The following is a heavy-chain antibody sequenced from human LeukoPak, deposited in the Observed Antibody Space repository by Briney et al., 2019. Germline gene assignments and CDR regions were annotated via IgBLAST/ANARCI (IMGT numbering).Heavy chain of an antibody. CDR2: ISGSSSYI. CDR3: ARAVPGYY. CDR1: GFTFSSYS. Sequence: RGSLRLSCAASGFTFSSYSMNWVRQAPGKGLEWVSSISGSSSYIYYADSVKGRFTISRDNAKNSLYLQMNSLRAEDTAVYYCARAVPGYYWGQGTLVTVSS. J-gene: IGHJ4*02. V-gene: IGHV3-21*01. D-gene: IGHD1-14*01.